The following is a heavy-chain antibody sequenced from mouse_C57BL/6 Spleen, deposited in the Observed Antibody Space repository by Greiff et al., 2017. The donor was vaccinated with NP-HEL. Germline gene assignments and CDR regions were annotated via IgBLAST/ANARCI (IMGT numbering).Heavy chain of an antibody. CDR2: ISYDGSN. V-gene: IGHV3-6*01. CDR3: ANVAMDY. CDR1: GYSITSGYY. Sequence: EVQLQQSGPGLVKPSQSLSLTCSVTGYSITSGYYWNWIRQFPGNKLEWMGYISYDGSNNYNPSLKNRISITRDTSKNQFFLKLNSVTTEDTATYYCANVAMDYWGQGTSVTVSS. J-gene: IGHJ4*01.